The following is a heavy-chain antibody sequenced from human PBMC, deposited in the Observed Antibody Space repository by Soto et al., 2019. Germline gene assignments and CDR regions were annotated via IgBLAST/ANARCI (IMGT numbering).Heavy chain of an antibody. CDR1: EFSVSNYS. V-gene: IGHV3-21*03. Sequence: XGALFVSCTAAEFSVSNYSMNWVRQAPGKGLEWVSSISTRSDIYYTDSVKGRFTIARDNAKNPLSLKMNSLSAEDTGVYYCVREKTALPLPYGLESWGQGTTVTVSS. CDR2: ISTRSDI. CDR3: VREKTALPLPYGLES. J-gene: IGHJ6*02. D-gene: IGHD2-21*02.